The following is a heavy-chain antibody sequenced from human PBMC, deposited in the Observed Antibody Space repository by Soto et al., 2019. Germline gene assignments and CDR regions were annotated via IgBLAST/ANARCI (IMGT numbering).Heavy chain of an antibody. CDR3: AKVNTAMVTDAFDI. CDR1: GFTFSNYA. D-gene: IGHD5-18*01. CDR2: LSGSGTST. V-gene: IGHV3-23*01. Sequence: QAGGSLRLSCAASGFTFSNYAMGWVRHAPGKGLECVSLLSGSGTSTYYGDSVKGRFTISRDNSKNTMYLQMNSLRAEDTAVYYCAKVNTAMVTDAFDIWGQGTTVTVSS. J-gene: IGHJ3*02.